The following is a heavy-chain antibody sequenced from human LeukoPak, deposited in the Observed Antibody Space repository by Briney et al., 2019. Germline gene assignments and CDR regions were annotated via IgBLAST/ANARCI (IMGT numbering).Heavy chain of an antibody. CDR3: ARKDRYYYGSGSYGIDY. J-gene: IGHJ4*02. CDR2: INHSGST. D-gene: IGHD3-10*01. Sequence: SETLSLTCAVYGGSFSGYYWSWIRQPPGKGLEWIGEINHSGSTNYNPSLKSRVTISVDTSKNQFSLKLSSVTAADTAVYYCARKDRYYYGSGSYGIDYWGQGTPVTVSS. V-gene: IGHV4-34*01. CDR1: GGSFSGYY.